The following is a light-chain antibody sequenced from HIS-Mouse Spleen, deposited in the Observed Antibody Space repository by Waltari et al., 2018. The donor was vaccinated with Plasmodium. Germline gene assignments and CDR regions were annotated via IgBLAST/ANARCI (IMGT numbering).Light chain of an antibody. CDR3: QSADSSGTPNWV. J-gene: IGLJ3*02. CDR1: ALPKQY. V-gene: IGLV3-25*03. CDR2: KDS. Sequence: SYELTQPPSVSVSPGQTARITCSGDALPKQYAYWYQQKPGQAPVLVIYKDSERPSGIPGRFSGTSSGTTVTLTISGVQAEDEADDYCQSADSSGTPNWVFGGGTKLTVL.